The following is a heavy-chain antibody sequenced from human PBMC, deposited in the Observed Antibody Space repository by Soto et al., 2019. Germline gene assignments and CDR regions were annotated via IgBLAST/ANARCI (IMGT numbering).Heavy chain of an antibody. CDR1: GGSISSYY. J-gene: IGHJ2*01. CDR2: THYSGST. CDR3: ARDQVAVTTTSSWYFDL. V-gene: IGHV4-59*01. D-gene: IGHD4-17*01. Sequence: QVQLQESGPGLVKTSETLSLTCTVSGGSISSYYWSWIRQSPGKGLEWIGYTHYSGSTNYNPSLKRRVTISVDTSKNQFSLKLNSVTAADTAVYYCARDQVAVTTTSSWYFDLWGRGTLVTVSS.